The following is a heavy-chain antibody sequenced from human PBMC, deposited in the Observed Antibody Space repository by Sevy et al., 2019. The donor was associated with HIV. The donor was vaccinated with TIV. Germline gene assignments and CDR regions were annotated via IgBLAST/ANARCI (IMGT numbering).Heavy chain of an antibody. V-gene: IGHV3-30*02. Sequence: GGSLRLSCAASGFTFSSYGMHWVRLAPGKGLEWVAFIRYDGSNKHYADSVKGRFTISRDNSKNTLYLQMNSLRAEDTAVYYCATLPVVVPAAMGYFDYWGQGTLVTVSS. D-gene: IGHD2-2*01. CDR3: ATLPVVVPAAMGYFDY. J-gene: IGHJ4*02. CDR1: GFTFSSYG. CDR2: IRYDGSNK.